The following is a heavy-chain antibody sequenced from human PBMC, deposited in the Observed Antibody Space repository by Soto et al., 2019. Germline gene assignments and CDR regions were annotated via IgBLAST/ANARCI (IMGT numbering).Heavy chain of an antibody. CDR3: ARTPDTGYTYYFDY. CDR2: ISPYNGNT. CDR1: GYIFINYY. Sequence: SVKVSCEACGYIFINYYIHWVRQAPGQGLEWMGWISPYNGNTNYAQRLQGRVTMTTDTSTSTAYMELRSLRSDDTAVYYCARTPDTGYTYYFDYWGQGTLVTVSS. J-gene: IGHJ4*02. D-gene: IGHD5-18*01. V-gene: IGHV1-18*04.